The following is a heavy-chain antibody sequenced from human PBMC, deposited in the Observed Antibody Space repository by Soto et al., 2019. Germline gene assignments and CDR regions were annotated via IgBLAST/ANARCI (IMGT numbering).Heavy chain of an antibody. V-gene: IGHV1-69*01. CDR1: GGTFSSYA. Sequence: QVQLVQSGAEVKKPGSSVKVSCKASGGTFSSYAISWVRQAPGQGLEWMGGIIPIFGTANYAQKFQGRVTITADESTSTAYMELSSLRSEDTAVYYCERDLTHDSSSGTDYYYGMDVWGQGTTVTVSS. D-gene: IGHD6-13*01. J-gene: IGHJ6*02. CDR3: ERDLTHDSSSGTDYYYGMDV. CDR2: IIPIFGTA.